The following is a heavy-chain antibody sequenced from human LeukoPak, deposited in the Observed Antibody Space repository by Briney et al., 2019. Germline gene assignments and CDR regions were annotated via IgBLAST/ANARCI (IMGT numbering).Heavy chain of an antibody. D-gene: IGHD1-26*01. CDR3: ARDLGATIFDFDY. CDR1: GFTFSTFW. V-gene: IGHV3-7*01. CDR2: IKEDGSEK. J-gene: IGHJ4*02. Sequence: GGSLRLSCAASGFTFSTFWMNWVRQAPGKGLEWVANIKEDGSEKYYVDPVKGRFTISRDNAKNSVYLQMNSLRVEDTAVYYCARDLGATIFDFDYWGQGTLVTVSS.